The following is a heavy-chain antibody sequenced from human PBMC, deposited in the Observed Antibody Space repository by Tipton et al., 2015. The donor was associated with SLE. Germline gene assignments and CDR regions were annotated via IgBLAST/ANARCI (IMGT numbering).Heavy chain of an antibody. CDR3: ARQGYSSRSGSGY. CDR1: GYSFTSYW. V-gene: IGHV5-10-1*01. Sequence: VQLVQSGAEVKKPGEPLKISCKGSGYSFTSYWISWVRQMPGKGLEWMGRIDPSDSYTNYSPSFQGHVTISADKSVSTAYLQWSSLKASDTAMYYCARQGYSSRSGSGYWGQGTLVTVSS. CDR2: IDPSDSYT. D-gene: IGHD6-13*01. J-gene: IGHJ4*02.